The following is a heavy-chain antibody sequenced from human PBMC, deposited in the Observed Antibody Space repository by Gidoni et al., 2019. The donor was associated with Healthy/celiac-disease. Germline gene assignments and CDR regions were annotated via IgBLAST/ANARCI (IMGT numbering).Heavy chain of an antibody. D-gene: IGHD3-22*01. V-gene: IGHV5-10-1*03. J-gene: IGHJ4*02. CDR3: ARHPPFDRHIDY. CDR2: IDPSDSYT. CDR1: GYSFTSYW. Sequence: EVQLVQSGAEVKKPGESLRISCKGSGYSFTSYWISWVRQMPGKGLEWMGRIDPSDSYTNYSPSFQDHVTISADKSISTAYLQWSSLKASDTAMYYCARHPPFDRHIDYWGQGTLVTVSS.